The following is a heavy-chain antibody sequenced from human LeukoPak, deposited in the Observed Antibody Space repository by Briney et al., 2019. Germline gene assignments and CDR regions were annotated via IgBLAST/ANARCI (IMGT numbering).Heavy chain of an antibody. V-gene: IGHV3-74*01. J-gene: IGHJ4*02. CDR2: INGDGGYT. CDR1: RFTLNTYW. Sequence: GGSLRLSCAASRFTLNTYWMHWVRQAPGKGLVWVSRINGDGGYTHYADSVKGRFTISRDNAKNMLYLQMNSLRAEDTAVYYCARVDSSGYYLVSIDYWGQGTLVTVSS. CDR3: ARVDSSGYYLVSIDY. D-gene: IGHD3-22*01.